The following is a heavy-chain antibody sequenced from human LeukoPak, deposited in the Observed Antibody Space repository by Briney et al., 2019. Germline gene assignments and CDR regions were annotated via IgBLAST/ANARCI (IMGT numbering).Heavy chain of an antibody. D-gene: IGHD7-27*01. Sequence: GGSLRLSCAASGFTFSHVWMSWVRQAPGKGLEWVGRVKSKVDGETIDYAAPVKGRFTISRDDSINTLYLQMNSLKTEDTAVYYCAKDPLGIGPAFDIWGQGTMVSVSS. CDR2: VKSKVDGETI. CDR1: GFTFSHVW. J-gene: IGHJ3*02. CDR3: AKDPLGIGPAFDI. V-gene: IGHV3-15*01.